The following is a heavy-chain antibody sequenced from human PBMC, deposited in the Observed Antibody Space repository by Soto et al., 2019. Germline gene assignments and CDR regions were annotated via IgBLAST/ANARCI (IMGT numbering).Heavy chain of an antibody. Sequence: LSLTCAVSGGSISSSNWWSWVRQPPGKGLEWIGEIYHSGSTNYNPSLKSRVTISVDKSKNQFSLKLSSVTAADTAVYYCARDNQYSSSPGAFDYWGQGTLVTVSS. CDR1: GGSISSSNW. J-gene: IGHJ4*02. V-gene: IGHV4-4*02. D-gene: IGHD6-6*01. CDR3: ARDNQYSSSPGAFDY. CDR2: IYHSGST.